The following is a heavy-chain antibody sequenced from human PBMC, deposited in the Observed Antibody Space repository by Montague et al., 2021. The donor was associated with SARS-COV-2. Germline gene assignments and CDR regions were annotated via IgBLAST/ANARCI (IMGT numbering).Heavy chain of an antibody. CDR3: AMPYCSSTSCYYYYGMDV. CDR2: ISGSGGST. Sequence: SLRLSCAASGFTFSSYAMSWARQAPGKGLEWVSAISGSGGSTYYADSVKGRFTISRDNSKNTLYLQMNSLRAEDTAVYYYAMPYCSSTSCYYYYGMDVWGQGTTVTVSS. V-gene: IGHV3-23*01. CDR1: GFTFSSYA. J-gene: IGHJ6*02. D-gene: IGHD2-2*01.